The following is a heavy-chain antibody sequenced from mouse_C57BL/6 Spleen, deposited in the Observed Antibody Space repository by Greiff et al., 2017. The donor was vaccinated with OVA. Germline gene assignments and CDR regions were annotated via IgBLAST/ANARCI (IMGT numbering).Heavy chain of an antibody. D-gene: IGHD1-1*01. CDR2: IDPENGDT. Sequence: EVQLQQSGAELVRPGASVKLSCTASGFNIKDDYMHWVKQRPEQGLEWIGWIDPENGDTEYASKFQGKATITADTSSNTAYLQLSSLTSEDTAVYYCTTRGLLLPGAMDYWGQGTSVTVSS. V-gene: IGHV14-4*01. J-gene: IGHJ4*01. CDR3: TTRGLLLPGAMDY. CDR1: GFNIKDDY.